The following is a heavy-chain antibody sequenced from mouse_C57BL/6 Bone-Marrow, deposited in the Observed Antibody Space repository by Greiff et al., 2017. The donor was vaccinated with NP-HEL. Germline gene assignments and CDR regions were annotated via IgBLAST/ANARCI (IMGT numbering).Heavy chain of an antibody. CDR2: ITFSSNT. J-gene: IGHJ3*01. CDR1: GDSITSGY. Sequence: EVQRVESGPSLVKPSQTLSLTCSVTGDSITSGYWNWIRKFPGNKLEYMGYITFSSNTYSNPSLKSRISITRNTSKNQYYLQLNSVTTEDTATYYCARESYGKSFAYWGQGTLVTVSA. CDR3: ARESYGKSFAY. V-gene: IGHV3-8*02. D-gene: IGHD2-1*01.